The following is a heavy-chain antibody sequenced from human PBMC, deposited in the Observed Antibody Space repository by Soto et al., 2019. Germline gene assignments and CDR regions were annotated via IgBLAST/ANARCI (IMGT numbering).Heavy chain of an antibody. J-gene: IGHJ3*02. Sequence: SLRLYCAASGFTFSSYEMDWVRQAPGKGLEWVSYISSSGSTIYYADSVKGRFTISRDNAKDSLYLQMNSLRAEDTAVYYCARDGHTYYDCWSGYHHDAFDIWGQGTMVTVSS. D-gene: IGHD3-3*01. CDR3: ARDGHTYYDCWSGYHHDAFDI. CDR2: ISSSGSTI. CDR1: GFTFSSYE. V-gene: IGHV3-48*03.